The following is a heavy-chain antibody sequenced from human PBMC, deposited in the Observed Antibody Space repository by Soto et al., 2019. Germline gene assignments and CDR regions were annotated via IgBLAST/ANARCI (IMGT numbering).Heavy chain of an antibody. Sequence: SETLSLTCTVSGGSISSYYWSWIRQPPGKGLEWIGYIYYSGSTNYNPSLKSRVTISVDTSKNQFSLKLSSVTAADTAVYYCARSSRIWFGELYWGQGTLVTVSS. CDR1: GGSISSYY. D-gene: IGHD3-10*01. CDR2: IYYSGST. J-gene: IGHJ4*02. CDR3: ARSSRIWFGELY. V-gene: IGHV4-59*08.